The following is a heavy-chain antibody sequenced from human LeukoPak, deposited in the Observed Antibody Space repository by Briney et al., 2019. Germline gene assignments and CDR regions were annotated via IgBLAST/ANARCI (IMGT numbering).Heavy chain of an antibody. D-gene: IGHD3-22*01. J-gene: IGHJ4*02. CDR2: ISGSGGST. V-gene: IGHV3-23*01. CDR3: AKDVPPYYYDSSGHPYFDY. Sequence: PGGPLRLSCAASGFTFSNYAVSWVRQAPGKGLEWVSAISGSGGSTYYADSVKGRFTISRDNSKNTLYLQMNSLRAEDTAVYYCAKDVPPYYYDSSGHPYFDYWGQGTLVTVSS. CDR1: GFTFSNYA.